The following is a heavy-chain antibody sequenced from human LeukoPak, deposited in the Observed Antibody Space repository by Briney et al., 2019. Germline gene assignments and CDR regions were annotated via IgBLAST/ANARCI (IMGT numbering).Heavy chain of an antibody. D-gene: IGHD2-8*01. CDR1: GFTFSSYG. Sequence: GGSLRLSCAASGFTFSSYGMHWVRQAPGKGLEWVAYIQYDGSNEQYADSMKGRFSISRDSSKNILYLQMNSLRAEDTAVYYCAKDRCSNGIGCYYYYMDVWGKGTTVTISS. J-gene: IGHJ6*03. CDR2: IQYDGSNE. V-gene: IGHV3-30*02. CDR3: AKDRCSNGIGCYYYYMDV.